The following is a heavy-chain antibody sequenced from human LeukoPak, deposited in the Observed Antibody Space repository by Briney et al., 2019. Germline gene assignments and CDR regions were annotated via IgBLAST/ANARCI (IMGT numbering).Heavy chain of an antibody. CDR2: ISGSSSTT. Sequence: GGSLRLSCAASGFTFSNYAMSWVRQAPGKGLEWVSAISGSSSTTSYADSVKGRFTISRDNSKNTLYLQMNSLRAEDTALYYCAKAGGTMVRGADNWGQGTPVTVSS. J-gene: IGHJ4*02. V-gene: IGHV3-23*01. CDR3: AKAGGTMVRGADN. CDR1: GFTFSNYA. D-gene: IGHD3-10*01.